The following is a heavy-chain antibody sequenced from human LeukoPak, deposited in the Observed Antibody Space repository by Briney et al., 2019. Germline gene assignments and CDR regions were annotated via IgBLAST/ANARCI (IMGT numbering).Heavy chain of an antibody. J-gene: IGHJ4*02. V-gene: IGHV4-34*01. CDR1: GGSFSGYY. CDR2: INHSGST. Sequence: PSETLSLTCAVYGGSFSGYYWSWIRQPPGKGLEWIGEINHSGSTNYNPSLKSRVTISVDTSKNQFSLKLSSVTTADTAVYYCARGLPVAGTPDYWGQGTLVTVSS. D-gene: IGHD6-19*01. CDR3: ARGLPVAGTPDY.